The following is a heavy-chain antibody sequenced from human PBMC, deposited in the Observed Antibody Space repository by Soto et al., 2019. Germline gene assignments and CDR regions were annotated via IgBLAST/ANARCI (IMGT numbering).Heavy chain of an antibody. CDR1: GYTFTTYA. D-gene: IGHD1-26*01. J-gene: IGHJ6*02. V-gene: IGHV1-3*01. CDR3: GRSVVGATGEILYNAMDV. CDR2: INPASGHT. Sequence: QVQLVQSGAEVKKPGASVKVSCKASGYTFTTYALHWVRQAPGQRPEWMGWINPASGHTKYSKRFQDRVNITRDTSASKGYMELSSLRSEDTAVYYCGRSVVGATGEILYNAMDVWGQGTTVTVSS.